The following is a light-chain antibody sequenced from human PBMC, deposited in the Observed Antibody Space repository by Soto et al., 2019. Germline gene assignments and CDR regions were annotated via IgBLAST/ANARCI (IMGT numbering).Light chain of an antibody. CDR3: QQSYIRPWT. CDR2: AAS. Sequence: DIPMTQSPSSVSASVGDRVTITCRASQGINNWLAWYQEKPGKAPKLLIYAASNLQGGVPSRFSGSGSGTDFTLTISSLQPEDSATYYCQQSYIRPWTFGQGTRLEI. CDR1: QGINNW. V-gene: IGKV1-12*01. J-gene: IGKJ1*01.